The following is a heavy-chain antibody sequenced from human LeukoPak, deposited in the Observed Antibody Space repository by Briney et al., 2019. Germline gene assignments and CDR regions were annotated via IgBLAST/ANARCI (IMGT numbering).Heavy chain of an antibody. D-gene: IGHD6-13*01. CDR3: ARLGIGIAAAGTDY. CDR2: IYYSGST. V-gene: IGHV4-39*01. Sequence: KTSETVSLTCTVSGGSISSGSYYWSWIRQPPGKGLEWIGSIYYSGSTYYNPSLKSRVTISVDTSKNQFSLKLSSVTAADTAVYYCARLGIGIAAAGTDYWGQGTLVTVSS. J-gene: IGHJ4*02. CDR1: GGSISSGSYY.